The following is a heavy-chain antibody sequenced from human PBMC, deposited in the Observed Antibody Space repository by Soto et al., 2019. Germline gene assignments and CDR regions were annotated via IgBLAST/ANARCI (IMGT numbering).Heavy chain of an antibody. J-gene: IGHJ6*02. D-gene: IGHD2-2*01. Sequence: QVQLVQSGAEVKKPGASVKVSCKASGYTFTSYGISWVRQAPGQGLEWMGWISAYNGNTNYAQKLQGRVTMTTDTYTSTAYLELRSLRSDDTAVYYFVFEVVPAPTLYYYYYGMDVWGQGTTVTVSS. V-gene: IGHV1-18*01. CDR2: ISAYNGNT. CDR1: GYTFTSYG. CDR3: VFEVVPAPTLYYYYYGMDV.